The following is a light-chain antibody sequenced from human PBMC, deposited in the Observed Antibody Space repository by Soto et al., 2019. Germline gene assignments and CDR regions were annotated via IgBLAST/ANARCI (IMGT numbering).Light chain of an antibody. CDR2: GAS. V-gene: IGKV3-20*01. CDR3: QQYGSSPPSYT. Sequence: EIVLTQSPGTLSLSPGERATLSCRASQSVSSSYLAWYQQKPGQAPRLLIYGASSRATGIPDRFSGSGSGTDFTLTISRLEPEDFAGDYCQQYGSSPPSYTFGQGTKLEIK. J-gene: IGKJ2*01. CDR1: QSVSSSY.